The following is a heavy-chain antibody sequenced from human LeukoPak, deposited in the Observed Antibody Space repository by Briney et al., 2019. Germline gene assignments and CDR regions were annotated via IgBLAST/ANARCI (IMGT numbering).Heavy chain of an antibody. CDR2: IYFGGST. Sequence: SEPLSLICTVSGASISSRRYYWDWIRQPPGKGLDWIGSIYFGGSTYYNPSLNSRVTISVDTSKNHFSLKLISVTAADTAVYYCARRTVATTGVDYWGQGSLVTVSS. V-gene: IGHV4-39*02. CDR3: ARRTVATTGVDY. J-gene: IGHJ4*02. CDR1: GASISSRRYY. D-gene: IGHD5-12*01.